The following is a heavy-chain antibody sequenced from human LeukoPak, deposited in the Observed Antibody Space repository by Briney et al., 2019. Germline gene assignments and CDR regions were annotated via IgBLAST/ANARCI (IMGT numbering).Heavy chain of an antibody. J-gene: IGHJ4*02. V-gene: IGHV3-48*03. CDR1: GFTFSSYE. Sequence: GGSLRLSCAASGFTFSSYEMNWVRQAPGKGLEWVSYISSSGSTIYYADSVKGRFTISRDNAKNSLYLQMNSLRAEDTAVYYCARSSTDTAMVHFDYWGQGTLVTVSS. CDR2: ISSSGSTI. D-gene: IGHD5-18*01. CDR3: ARSSTDTAMVHFDY.